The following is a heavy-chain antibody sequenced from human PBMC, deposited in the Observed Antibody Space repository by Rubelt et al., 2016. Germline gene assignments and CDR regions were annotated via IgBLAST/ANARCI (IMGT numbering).Heavy chain of an antibody. CDR1: GFTFNKYW. D-gene: IGHD3-10*01. Sequence: EVQLVESGGGLVQPGGSLRLSCAASGFTFNKYWMYWVRQGPGKGLVWVSRINSDGSGPTYADSVKGRFTVSRDNTKNSLYLQMNSLRAEDTAVYYCARDSPVPWFSYWGQGTLVTVSS. CDR2: INSDGSGP. CDR3: ARDSPVPWFSY. V-gene: IGHV3-74*01. J-gene: IGHJ4*02.